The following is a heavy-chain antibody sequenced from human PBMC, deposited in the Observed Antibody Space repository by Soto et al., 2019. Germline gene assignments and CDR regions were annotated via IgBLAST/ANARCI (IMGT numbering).Heavy chain of an antibody. CDR2: ISPYNDYT. CDR3: ARGGYYDNSWGKLSHYGLDV. J-gene: IGHJ6*02. V-gene: IGHV1-18*01. D-gene: IGHD3-16*01. CDR1: GYTFIRYG. Sequence: QVQLAQSANEVKKPGASVRVSCKAAGYTFIRYGIAWVRQAPGQGLEWMGWISPYNDYTVYAQKFQGRVSMTADTSTRTVXMNLRGLTSDXTAVYYCARGGYYDNSWGKLSHYGLDVWGQGTSVSVSS.